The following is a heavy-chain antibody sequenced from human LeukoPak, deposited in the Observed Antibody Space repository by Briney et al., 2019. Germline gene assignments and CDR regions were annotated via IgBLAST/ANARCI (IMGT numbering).Heavy chain of an antibody. J-gene: IGHJ4*02. V-gene: IGHV4-59*01. CDR2: IYYSGST. CDR3: ARVTGYIVEDYFDY. D-gene: IGHD3-22*01. Sequence: SETLSLTCTVSGGSISSYYWSWIRQPPGKGLEWIGYIYYSGSTNYNPSLKSRVTISVDTSKNQFSLRLSSVTAADTAVYYCARVTGYIVEDYFDYWGQGTLVTVTS. CDR1: GGSISSYY.